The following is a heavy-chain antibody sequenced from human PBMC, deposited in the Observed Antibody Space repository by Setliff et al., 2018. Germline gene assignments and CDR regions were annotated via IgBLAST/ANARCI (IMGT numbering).Heavy chain of an antibody. V-gene: IGHV3-48*01. J-gene: IGHJ5*02. CDR3: ARDLDGGNGHDL. CDR2: ISASSSTI. CDR1: GFTFSRYS. Sequence: GESLKISCAASGFTFSRYSVNWVRQGPGKGLEWVSYISASSSTIYYSGSVKGRFTISRDNAKNSLFLQMNGLRADDTAVYYCARDLDGGNGHDLWGRGTLVTVSS. D-gene: IGHD2-15*01.